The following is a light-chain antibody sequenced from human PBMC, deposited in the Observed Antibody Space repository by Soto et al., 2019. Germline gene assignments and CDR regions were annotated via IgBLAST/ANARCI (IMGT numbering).Light chain of an antibody. CDR2: AVS. CDR3: GSYTTSITVI. V-gene: IGLV2-14*03. Sequence: QSALTQPASVSGSPGQSITISCTGTSSDVGDHNSVSWYQQQPGKAPKLMIYAVSNRPSGVSNRFSGSKSGNTAYLTISGLQADDEADYYCGSYTTSITVIFGGGTKLTVL. J-gene: IGLJ2*01. CDR1: SSDVGDHNS.